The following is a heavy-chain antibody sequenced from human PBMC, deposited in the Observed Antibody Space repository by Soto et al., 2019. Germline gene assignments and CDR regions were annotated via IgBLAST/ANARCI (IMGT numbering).Heavy chain of an antibody. CDR2: ISYDGSNK. Sequence: GGSLRLSCAASGFTFSSYAMHWVRQAPGKGLEWVAVISYDGSNKYYADSVKGRFTISRDNSKNTLYLQMNSLRAEDTAVYYCARVGYGEYPNYYYYGMDVWGQGTTVTVSS. V-gene: IGHV3-30-3*01. D-gene: IGHD4-17*01. CDR1: GFTFSSYA. CDR3: ARVGYGEYPNYYYYGMDV. J-gene: IGHJ6*02.